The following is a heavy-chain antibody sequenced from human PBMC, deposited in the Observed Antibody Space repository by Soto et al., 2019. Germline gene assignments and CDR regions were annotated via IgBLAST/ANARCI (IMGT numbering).Heavy chain of an antibody. Sequence: SETLSLTCTVSGGPISSGGYYWSWIRQHPGKGLEWIGYIYYSGSTYYNPSLKSRVTISVDTSKNQFSLKLSSVTAADTAVYYCARVGTIFGVVTGNEDYYYYGMDVWGQGTTVTVFS. V-gene: IGHV4-31*02. D-gene: IGHD3-3*01. CDR3: ARVGTIFGVVTGNEDYYYYGMDV. J-gene: IGHJ6*02. CDR2: IYYSGST. CDR1: GGPISSGGYY.